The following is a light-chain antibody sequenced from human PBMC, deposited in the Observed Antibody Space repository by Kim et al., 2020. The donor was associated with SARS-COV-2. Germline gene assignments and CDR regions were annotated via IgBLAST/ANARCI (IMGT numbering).Light chain of an antibody. CDR3: QQCGSSPPT. V-gene: IGKV3-20*01. CDR1: QSVSSTK. CDR2: GAS. Sequence: SPGERANRSCRASQSVSSTKLAWYQQKRGQSPRLLIYGASSRATGIPDRFSGSGSGTDFTLTISRLEPEDFAVYYCQQCGSSPPTFGQGTKVDIK. J-gene: IGKJ1*01.